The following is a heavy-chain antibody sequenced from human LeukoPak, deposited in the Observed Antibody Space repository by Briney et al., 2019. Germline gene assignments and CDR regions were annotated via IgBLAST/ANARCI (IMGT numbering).Heavy chain of an antibody. CDR2: TYYRSKWYN. CDR3: VRDGGNSGWYLDL. J-gene: IGHJ2*01. CDR1: GDSFSSNSAA. D-gene: IGHD4-23*01. Sequence: SQTLSLTCAISGDSFSSNSAAWNWIRQSPSRGLEWPGRTYYRSKWYNDYAVSVKSRITINPDTSNNQFSLQLNSVTPEDTAVYYCVRDGGNSGWYLDLWGRGTLVTASS. V-gene: IGHV6-1*01.